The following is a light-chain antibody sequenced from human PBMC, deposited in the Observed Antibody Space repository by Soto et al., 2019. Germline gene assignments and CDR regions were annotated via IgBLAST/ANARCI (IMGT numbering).Light chain of an antibody. CDR3: QQRSDWPPIT. V-gene: IGKV3D-20*02. J-gene: IGKJ5*01. Sequence: EIVLTQSPGTLSLSPGERATLSCRASQSLSSSYLVWYQQKPGQAPRLLIYGASSRATGIPDRFSGSGSGTDFTLTISRLEPEDFAVYYCQQRSDWPPITFGQGTRLEIK. CDR2: GAS. CDR1: QSLSSSY.